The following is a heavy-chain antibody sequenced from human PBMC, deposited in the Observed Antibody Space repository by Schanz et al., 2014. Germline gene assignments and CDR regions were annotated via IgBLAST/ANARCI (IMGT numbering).Heavy chain of an antibody. CDR2: IPWNGAAI. J-gene: IGHJ6*03. CDR3: AKGSRSGSKVMDV. CDR1: GFIFSNYG. D-gene: IGHD3-10*01. Sequence: VQLVESGGGVVQPGRSLRLSCATSGFIFSNYGMHWVRQAPGKGLEWVSNIPWNGAAIGYAGSVRGRFTISRDSAKNSLYLQMNSLRPEDTALYYCAKGSRSGSKVMDVWGRGTTVTVSS. V-gene: IGHV3-9*01.